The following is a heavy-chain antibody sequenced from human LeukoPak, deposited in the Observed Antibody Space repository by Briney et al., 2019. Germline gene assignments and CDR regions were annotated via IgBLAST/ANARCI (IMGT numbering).Heavy chain of an antibody. CDR3: ASGSGSDAFDI. D-gene: IGHD3-22*01. V-gene: IGHV3-66*01. Sequence: GGSLRLSCAAPGFTVSSNYMSWVRQAPGKGLEWVSVIYSGGSTYYADSVKGRFTISRDNSKNTLYLQMNSLRAEDTAVYYCASGSGSDAFDIWGQGTMVTVSS. CDR1: GFTVSSNY. J-gene: IGHJ3*02. CDR2: IYSGGST.